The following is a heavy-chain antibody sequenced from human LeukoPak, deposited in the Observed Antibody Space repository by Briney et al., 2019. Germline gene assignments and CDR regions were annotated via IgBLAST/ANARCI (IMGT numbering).Heavy chain of an antibody. Sequence: SETLSLTCTVSGGSISGSSSYWGWIRQPPGKGLEWIGEINHSGSANYNPSLKSRVTISLDTSKNQFSLKLSSVTAADTAVYYCARGQGTVTTHWGQGTLVTVSS. V-gene: IGHV4-39*07. J-gene: IGHJ4*02. CDR1: GGSISGSSSY. D-gene: IGHD4-17*01. CDR3: ARGQGTVTTH. CDR2: INHSGSA.